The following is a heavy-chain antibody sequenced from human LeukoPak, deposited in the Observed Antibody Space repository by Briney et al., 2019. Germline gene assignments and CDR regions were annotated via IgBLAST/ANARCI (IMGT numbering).Heavy chain of an antibody. CDR2: INHNGEMI. CDR1: GFTFSSYS. V-gene: IGHV3-48*02. Sequence: PGGSLRLSCAASGFTFSSYSMNWVRQAPGKGLEWVSSINHNGEMIYYADSVKGRFTISRDTAKKTLYLQMNSLRDDDTALYYCVRDNDWAFHYWGQGTLVTVSS. D-gene: IGHD3-9*01. CDR3: VRDNDWAFHY. J-gene: IGHJ4*02.